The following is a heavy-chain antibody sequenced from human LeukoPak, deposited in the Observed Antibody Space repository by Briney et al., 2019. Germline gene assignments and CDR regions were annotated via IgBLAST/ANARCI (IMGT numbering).Heavy chain of an antibody. CDR2: ISSSGGST. D-gene: IGHD3-9*01. J-gene: IGHJ4*02. V-gene: IGHV3-23*01. CDR1: GFTFSSYA. CDR3: AKGVDYDILTD. Sequence: GGSLRLSCAASGFTFSSYAMSWVRQAPGKGLEWVSSISSSGGSTYYADSVKGRFTISRDNSKNTLYLQMNSLRAEDTAVYYCAKGVDYDILTDWGQGTPVTVSS.